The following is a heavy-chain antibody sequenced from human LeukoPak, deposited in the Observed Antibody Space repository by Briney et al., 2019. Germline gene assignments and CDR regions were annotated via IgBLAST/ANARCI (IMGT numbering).Heavy chain of an antibody. D-gene: IGHD6-19*01. CDR2: IYYSGST. Sequence: SETLSLTCTVSGGSISSYYWSWIRQPPGKGLEWIGYIYYSGSTNYNPSPKSRVTISVDTSKNQFSLKLSSVTAADTAVYYCARHVSSGWYRYFDYWGQGTLVTVSS. J-gene: IGHJ4*02. V-gene: IGHV4-59*08. CDR3: ARHVSSGWYRYFDY. CDR1: GGSISSYY.